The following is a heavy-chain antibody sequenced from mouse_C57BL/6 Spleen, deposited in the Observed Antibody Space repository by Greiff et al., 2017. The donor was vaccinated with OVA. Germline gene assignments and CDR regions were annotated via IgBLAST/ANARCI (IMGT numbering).Heavy chain of an antibody. V-gene: IGHV1-81*01. Sequence: QVQLKESGAELARPGASVKLSCKASGYTFTSYGISWVKQRTGQGLEWIGEIYPRSGNTYYNEKFKGKATLTADKSSSTAYMELRSLTSEDSAVYVGVCVHYDGYYAMDDWGQGTSVTVSS. D-gene: IGHD1-2*01. CDR3: VCVHYDGYYAMDD. CDR2: IYPRSGNT. J-gene: IGHJ4*01. CDR1: GYTFTSYG.